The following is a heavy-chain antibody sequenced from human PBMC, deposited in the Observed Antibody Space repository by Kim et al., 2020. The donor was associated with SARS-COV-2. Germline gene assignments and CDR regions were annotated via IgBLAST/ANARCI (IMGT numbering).Heavy chain of an antibody. V-gene: IGHV3-33*01. J-gene: IGHJ3*02. Sequence: GGSLRLSCAASGFTFSSYGMHWVRQAPGKGLEWVAVIWYDGSNKYYADSVKGRFTISRDNSKNTLYLQMNSLRAEDTAVYYCARVLFPLYDFWSGYGTYDAFDIWGQGTMVTVSS. CDR2: IWYDGSNK. D-gene: IGHD3-3*01. CDR3: ARVLFPLYDFWSGYGTYDAFDI. CDR1: GFTFSSYG.